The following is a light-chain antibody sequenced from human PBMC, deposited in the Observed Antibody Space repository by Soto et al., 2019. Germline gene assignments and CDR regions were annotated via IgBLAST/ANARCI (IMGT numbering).Light chain of an antibody. Sequence: EIVLTQSPGTLSLSPGERATLSCRASQSVSSSYLAWYQQKPGQAPRLLIYGASSRATGIPDRFSGSGSGTDFTLTISILEPEDVAVYYCQQYGSSPLTFGPGTKVDIK. V-gene: IGKV3-20*01. CDR1: QSVSSSY. CDR3: QQYGSSPLT. CDR2: GAS. J-gene: IGKJ3*01.